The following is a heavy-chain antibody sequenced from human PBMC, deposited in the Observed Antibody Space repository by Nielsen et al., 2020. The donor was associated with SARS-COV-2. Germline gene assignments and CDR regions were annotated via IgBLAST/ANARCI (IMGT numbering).Heavy chain of an antibody. D-gene: IGHD3-10*01. V-gene: IGHV1-69*13. Sequence: SVKVSCKASGGTFSSYAISWVRQAPGQGLEWMGGIIPIFGTANYAQKFQGRVTITADESTSTAYMELSRLRSDDTAVYYCAREGTYYYGSGSQIDDYYYYGMDVWGQGTTVTVSS. J-gene: IGHJ6*02. CDR2: IIPIFGTA. CDR3: AREGTYYYGSGSQIDDYYYYGMDV. CDR1: GGTFSSYA.